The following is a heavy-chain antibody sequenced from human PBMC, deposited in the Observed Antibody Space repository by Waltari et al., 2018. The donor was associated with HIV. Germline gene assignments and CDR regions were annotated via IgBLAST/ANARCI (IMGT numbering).Heavy chain of an antibody. J-gene: IGHJ3*02. CDR1: GFTFSSYG. V-gene: IGHV3-74*01. CDR3: ARGNGHAFDI. CDR2: IHSDGSST. Sequence: EVQLVESGGGLVQPGGSLRLSCAASGFTFSSYGMHWVRQAPGKGLVWVSRIHSDGSSTSYADSVKGRFTISRDNAKNTLYLQMNSLRAEDTAVYYCARGNGHAFDIWGQGTMVTVSS. D-gene: IGHD2-8*01.